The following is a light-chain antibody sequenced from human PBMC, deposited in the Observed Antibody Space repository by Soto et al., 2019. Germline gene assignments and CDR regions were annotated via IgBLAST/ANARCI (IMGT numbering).Light chain of an antibody. J-gene: IGKJ1*01. Sequence: EIVLTQSPGTLSLSPGEIATLSCRASQSVSSSYLAWYQQKPGQAPRLLIYSASSRATGIPDRFSGSGSGTDFTLTISRLEPEDFAVYYCQQYGRSPWTFGRGTKVEI. CDR2: SAS. V-gene: IGKV3-20*01. CDR1: QSVSSSY. CDR3: QQYGRSPWT.